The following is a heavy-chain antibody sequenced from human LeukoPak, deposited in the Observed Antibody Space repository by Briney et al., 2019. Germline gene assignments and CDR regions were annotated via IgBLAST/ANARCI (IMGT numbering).Heavy chain of an antibody. Sequence: GGSLRLSCAASGFTFSSYWMSWVRQAPGKGLEWVANIKQDGSEKYYVDSVKGRFTISRDNAKNSLYLQMISLRAEDTAVNYCARETGIAAASYYYYFYMDVWGKGTTVTISS. V-gene: IGHV3-7*01. J-gene: IGHJ6*03. CDR3: ARETGIAAASYYYYFYMDV. D-gene: IGHD6-13*01. CDR1: GFTFSSYW. CDR2: IKQDGSEK.